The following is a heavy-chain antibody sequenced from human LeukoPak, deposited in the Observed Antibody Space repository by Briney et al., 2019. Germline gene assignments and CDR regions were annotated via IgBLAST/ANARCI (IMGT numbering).Heavy chain of an antibody. CDR1: GFTFRSYG. J-gene: IGHJ4*02. CDR2: IQYDGSIK. CDR3: VKSGRYCSGGSCYQEASLDY. Sequence: GGSLRLSCAASGFTFRSYGMHWVRQAPDKGLEWLTFIQYDGSIKYYADSVKGRFTISRDNSKNTLFLQMNSLRAEDTAIYYCVKSGRYCSGGSCYQEASLDYWGQGTLVTVSS. D-gene: IGHD2-15*01. V-gene: IGHV3-30*02.